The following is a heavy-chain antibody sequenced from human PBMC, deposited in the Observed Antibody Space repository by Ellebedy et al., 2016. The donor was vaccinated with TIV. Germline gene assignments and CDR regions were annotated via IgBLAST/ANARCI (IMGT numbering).Heavy chain of an antibody. V-gene: IGHV3-30-3*01. D-gene: IGHD2-2*01. CDR3: AREVVPGTYGMDV. CDR1: GFTFSSYA. J-gene: IGHJ6*02. Sequence: GGSLRLSXAASGFTFSSYAMHWVRQAPGKGLEWVAVISYDGSNKYYADSVKGRFTISRDNSKNTLYLQMNSLRAEDTAVYYCAREVVPGTYGMDVWGQGTTVTVSS. CDR2: ISYDGSNK.